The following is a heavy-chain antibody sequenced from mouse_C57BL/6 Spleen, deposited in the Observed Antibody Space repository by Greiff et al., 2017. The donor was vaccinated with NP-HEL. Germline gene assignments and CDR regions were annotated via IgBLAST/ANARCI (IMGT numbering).Heavy chain of an antibody. CDR2: INPYNGGT. V-gene: IGHV1-19*01. D-gene: IGHD4-1*01. J-gene: IGHJ2*01. Sequence: EVQLQQSGPVLVKPGASVKMSCKASGYTFTDYYMNWVKQSHGKSLEWIGVINPYNGGTSYNQKFKGKATLTVDKSSSTAYMELNSLTSEDSAVYYCARPLTSYFDDWGQGTTLTVSS. CDR1: GYTFTDYY. CDR3: ARPLTSYFDD.